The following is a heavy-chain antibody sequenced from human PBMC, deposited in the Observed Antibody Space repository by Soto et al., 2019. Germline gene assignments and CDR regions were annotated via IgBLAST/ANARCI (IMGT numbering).Heavy chain of an antibody. J-gene: IGHJ4*02. CDR1: GFTFSSYA. Sequence: GGSLRLSCAASGFTFSSYAMSWVRQAPGKGLEWVSAISGSGGSTYYADSVKGRFTISRDNSKNTLYLQMNSLRAEDTAVYYCAKVQDYDFWSGYLDYWGQGTLVTSPQ. CDR2: ISGSGGST. D-gene: IGHD3-3*01. V-gene: IGHV3-23*01. CDR3: AKVQDYDFWSGYLDY.